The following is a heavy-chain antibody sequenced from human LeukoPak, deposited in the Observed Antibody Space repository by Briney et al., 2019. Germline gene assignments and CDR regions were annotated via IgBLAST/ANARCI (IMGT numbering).Heavy chain of an antibody. CDR2: IYYSGST. J-gene: IGHJ5*02. CDR1: GGSISSSSYY. Sequence: SETLSLTCTVSGGSISSSSYYWGWIRQPPGKGLEWIGSIYYSGSTYYNPSLKSRVTISVDTSKNQFSLKLSSVTAADTAVYYCARHGREQQLVNWFDPWGQGTLVTVSS. V-gene: IGHV4-39*01. D-gene: IGHD6-13*01. CDR3: ARHGREQQLVNWFDP.